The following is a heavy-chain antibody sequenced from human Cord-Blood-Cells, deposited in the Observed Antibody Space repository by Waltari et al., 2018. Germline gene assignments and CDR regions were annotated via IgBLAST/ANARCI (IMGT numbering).Heavy chain of an antibody. Sequence: EVQLVESGGGLVKPGGSLRLSCAASGFTFSSYSMNWVRQAPGKGLEWVSSISSSRSYIYYADSVKGRFTISRDNAKNSLYLQMNSLRAEDTAVYYCARASDCSGGSCFDYWGQGTLVTVSS. CDR1: GFTFSSYS. CDR3: ARASDCSGGSCFDY. J-gene: IGHJ4*02. V-gene: IGHV3-21*01. D-gene: IGHD2-15*01. CDR2: ISSSRSYI.